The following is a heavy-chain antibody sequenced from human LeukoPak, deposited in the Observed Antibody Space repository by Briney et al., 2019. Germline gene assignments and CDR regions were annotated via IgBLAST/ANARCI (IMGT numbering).Heavy chain of an antibody. D-gene: IGHD4-17*01. Sequence: GRSLRLSCTASGFTFGDYAMSWFRQAPGQGLEWVGFIRSKAYGGTTEYAASVKGRFTISRDDSKSIAYLQMNSLKTEDTAVYYCTSTASTVTTMGYYFDHWGQGTLVTVSS. V-gene: IGHV3-49*03. CDR2: IRSKAYGGTT. CDR3: TSTASTVTTMGYYFDH. CDR1: GFTFGDYA. J-gene: IGHJ4*02.